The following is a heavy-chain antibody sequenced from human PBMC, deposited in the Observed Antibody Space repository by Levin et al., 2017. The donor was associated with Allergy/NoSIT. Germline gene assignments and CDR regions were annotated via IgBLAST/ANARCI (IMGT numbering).Heavy chain of an antibody. Sequence: SETLSLTCAVSGGSISSTNWWTWVRQPPEKGLEWIGEIFHSGTTRYNPSLKSRVTISVDKSKNQFSLWLSSVTAADTAVYYCAKDPDGRALNVDPWGQGTLVTVSS. V-gene: IGHV4-4*02. CDR3: AKDPDGRALNVDP. J-gene: IGHJ5*02. CDR2: IFHSGTT. D-gene: IGHD5-24*01. CDR1: GGSISSTNW.